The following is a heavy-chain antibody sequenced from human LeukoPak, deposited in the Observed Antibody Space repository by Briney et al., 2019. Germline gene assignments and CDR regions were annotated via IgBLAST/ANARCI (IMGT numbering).Heavy chain of an antibody. CDR1: GGSISTSNYY. CDR2: IFYSGST. J-gene: IGHJ4*02. Sequence: SETLSLTCTVSGGSISTSNYYWGWIRQPPGKGLEWIGNIFYSGSTYYSPSLRSRVTISLDTSRNQFSLKLNSVAAADTAVYYCARDGGSWYFDYWGQGTLVTVSS. CDR3: ARDGGSWYFDY. V-gene: IGHV4-39*07. D-gene: IGHD6-13*01.